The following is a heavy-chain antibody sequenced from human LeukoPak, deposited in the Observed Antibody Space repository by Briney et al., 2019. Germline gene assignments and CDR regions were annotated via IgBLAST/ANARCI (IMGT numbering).Heavy chain of an antibody. Sequence: GGSLRLSCAASGFSLSGNAVSWVRQAPGKRPEWVAGIGPDDATFYPASVRGRFTISRDTSQNTMYLQMNSLRAEDTALYYCAKGDLQLGQDACDIWGQGTMVTVSS. CDR3: AKGDLQLGQDACDI. CDR1: GFSLSGNA. D-gene: IGHD5-18*01. V-gene: IGHV3-23*01. J-gene: IGHJ3*02. CDR2: IGPDDAT.